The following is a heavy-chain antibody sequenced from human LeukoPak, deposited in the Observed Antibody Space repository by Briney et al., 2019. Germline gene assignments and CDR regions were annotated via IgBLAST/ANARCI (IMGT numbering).Heavy chain of an antibody. CDR2: INHSGST. CDR3: ARLKGPLAPVTRAVAGRNWYFDL. CDR1: AYSISSGFY. D-gene: IGHD6-19*01. V-gene: IGHV4-38-2*02. J-gene: IGHJ2*01. Sequence: SETLSLTCTVSAYSISSGFYWGWIRQPPGKGLEWIGEINHSGSTNYNPSLKSRVTISVDTSKNQFSLKLSSVTAADTAVYYCARLKGPLAPVTRAVAGRNWYFDLWGRGTLVTVSS.